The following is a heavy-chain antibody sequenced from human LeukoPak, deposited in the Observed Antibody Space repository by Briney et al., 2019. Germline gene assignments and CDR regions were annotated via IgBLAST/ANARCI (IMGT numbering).Heavy chain of an antibody. V-gene: IGHV3-73*01. D-gene: IGHD3-10*01. CDR2: IRSQANSYAT. CDR3: SSSLWFGELLKAFDL. J-gene: IGHJ2*01. CDR1: GFTFSGSA. Sequence: GGSLKLSCAASGFTFSGSAMHWVRQPYGKGQEGLGRIRSQANSYATAYAASVKGRFTVSRDDSKNTAYLQMNSLKTEDTAVYYCSSSLWFGELLKAFDLWGRGTLVTVSS.